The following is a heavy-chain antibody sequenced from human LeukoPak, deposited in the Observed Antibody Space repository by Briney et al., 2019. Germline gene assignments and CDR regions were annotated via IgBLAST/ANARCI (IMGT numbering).Heavy chain of an antibody. Sequence: RSGGSLRLSCAASGFAFSTYAMHWVRQAPGQGLDWVAFIRHDGSIKYYADSVKGRFTISRDNSKNTLYLQMNSLRAEDTAVYYCAKVSVFTPLRPVDYWGQGTLVTVSS. CDR3: AKVSVFTPLRPVDY. J-gene: IGHJ4*02. V-gene: IGHV3-30*02. CDR2: IRHDGSIK. CDR1: GFAFSTYA.